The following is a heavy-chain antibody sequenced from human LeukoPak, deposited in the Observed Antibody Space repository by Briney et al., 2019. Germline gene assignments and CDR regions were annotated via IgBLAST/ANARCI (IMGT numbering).Heavy chain of an antibody. Sequence: PSETLSLTCTVPGGSVSSGSYYWSWIRQPPGKGLEWIGYIYYSGSTNYNPSLKSRVTISVDMSKNQFSLKLSSVTAADTAVYYCARDSGYSSSWPTFDYWGQGTLVTVSS. CDR2: IYYSGST. D-gene: IGHD6-13*01. CDR3: ARDSGYSSSWPTFDY. V-gene: IGHV4-61*01. J-gene: IGHJ4*02. CDR1: GGSVSSGSYY.